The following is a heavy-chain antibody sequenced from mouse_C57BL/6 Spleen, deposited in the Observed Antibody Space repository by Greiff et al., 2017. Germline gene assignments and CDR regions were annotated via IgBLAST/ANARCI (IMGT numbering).Heavy chain of an antibody. CDR2: INPGSGGT. V-gene: IGHV1-54*01. CDR1: GYAFTNYL. CDR3: ARSYNYGDVDY. Sequence: VQRLQSGAELVRPGTSVKVSCKASGYAFTNYLIEWVKQRPGQGLEWIGVINPGSGGTNYNEKFKGKATLTADKSSSTAYMQHSSLTTEDSAVYFCARSYNYGDVDYWGQGTSVTVSS. D-gene: IGHD2-12*01. J-gene: IGHJ4*01.